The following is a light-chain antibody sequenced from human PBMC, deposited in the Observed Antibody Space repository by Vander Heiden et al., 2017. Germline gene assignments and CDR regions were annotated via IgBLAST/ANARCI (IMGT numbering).Light chain of an antibody. CDR3: SSYTSSSTLV. Sequence: QSALTQPASVSGSPGQSITISCTGTSSDVGSYNYVSWYQQHPGKAPKLMIYEVSNRPSGVSNRFSGSKSGNKDSLTISGLQAEDEADYYCSSYTSSSTLVFGGGTKMTVL. CDR1: SSDVGSYNY. J-gene: IGLJ3*02. CDR2: EVS. V-gene: IGLV2-14*01.